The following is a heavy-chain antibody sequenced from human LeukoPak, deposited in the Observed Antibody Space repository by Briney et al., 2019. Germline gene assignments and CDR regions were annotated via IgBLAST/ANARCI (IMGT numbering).Heavy chain of an antibody. CDR3: ARGEGYCSSTSCPTAYYGMDV. V-gene: IGHV1-69*13. CDR2: IIPIFGTA. D-gene: IGHD2-2*01. Sequence: SVKISCKASGGTFSSYAISWVRQAPGQGLEWMGGIIPIFGTANYAQKFQGRVTITADESTSTAYMELSSLRSEDTAVYYCARGEGYCSSTSCPTAYYGMDVWGQGTTVTVSS. J-gene: IGHJ6*02. CDR1: GGTFSSYA.